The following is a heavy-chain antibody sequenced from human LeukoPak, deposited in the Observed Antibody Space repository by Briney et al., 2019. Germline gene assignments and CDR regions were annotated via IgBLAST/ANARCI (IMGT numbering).Heavy chain of an antibody. D-gene: IGHD3/OR15-3a*01. Sequence: ASVRVSCKASGYTFTGHYIFWVRPAPGQGLEWMGWINPNSGATNYAQKFQGRVTMTRDTSINTAYMELSSLILDDTAVYFCTREDWWGQGTPVTVSS. J-gene: IGHJ4*02. CDR1: GYTFTGHY. CDR2: INPNSGAT. V-gene: IGHV1-2*02. CDR3: TREDW.